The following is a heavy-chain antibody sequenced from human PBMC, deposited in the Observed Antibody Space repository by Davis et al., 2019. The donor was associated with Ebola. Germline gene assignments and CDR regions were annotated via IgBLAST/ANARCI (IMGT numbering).Heavy chain of an antibody. CDR3: AAYCGGDCGLDY. D-gene: IGHD2-21*02. Sequence: GESLKTPCHGPESILSFYWIGRVRQMPGKGLEWMGIIYPGDSDTRYTPSFQGQVTISADKSINTAYLQWASLKASDTAMYFCAAYCGGDCGLDYWGQGTLVTVSS. J-gene: IGHJ4*02. CDR1: ESILSFYW. V-gene: IGHV5-51*01. CDR2: IYPGDSDT.